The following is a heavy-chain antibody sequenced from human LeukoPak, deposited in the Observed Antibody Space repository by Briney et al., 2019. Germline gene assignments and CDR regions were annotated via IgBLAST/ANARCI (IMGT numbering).Heavy chain of an antibody. Sequence: SETLSLTCTVSGGSISSYYWSWIRQPPGKGLEWIGYIYYSGSTNYNPSLKSRVTISVDTSKNQFSPKLSSVTAADTAVYYCARDRPHTAMVDAFDIWGQGTMVTVSS. CDR2: IYYSGST. CDR1: GGSISSYY. V-gene: IGHV4-59*01. J-gene: IGHJ3*02. CDR3: ARDRPHTAMVDAFDI. D-gene: IGHD5-18*01.